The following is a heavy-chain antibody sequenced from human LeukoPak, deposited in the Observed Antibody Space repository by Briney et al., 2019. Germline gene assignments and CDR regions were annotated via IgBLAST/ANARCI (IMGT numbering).Heavy chain of an antibody. CDR3: ARVKVFGAFDI. CDR2: IYYSGST. J-gene: IGHJ3*02. Sequence: SETLSLTCTVSGGSISSFYWSWIRQPPGKGLEWIGYIYYSGSTNYNPSLKSRVTISVDTPKNQFSLKLSSVTAADTAVCYCARVKVFGAFDIWGQGTMVTVSS. CDR1: GGSISSFY. V-gene: IGHV4-59*01. D-gene: IGHD3-10*01.